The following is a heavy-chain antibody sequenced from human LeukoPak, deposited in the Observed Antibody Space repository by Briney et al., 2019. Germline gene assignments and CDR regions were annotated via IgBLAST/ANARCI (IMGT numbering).Heavy chain of an antibody. CDR3: AKGYSYGYEY. V-gene: IGHV3-30*02. Sequence: PGGSLRLSCAASGFTFSSSAMHWVRQAPGKGLEWVAFIRFDGTNKYYADSVKGRFTISRDNSKSTLYLQMNSLRAEDTAVYYCAKGYSYGYEYWGQGALVTVSS. CDR1: GFTFSSSA. CDR2: IRFDGTNK. J-gene: IGHJ4*02. D-gene: IGHD5-18*01.